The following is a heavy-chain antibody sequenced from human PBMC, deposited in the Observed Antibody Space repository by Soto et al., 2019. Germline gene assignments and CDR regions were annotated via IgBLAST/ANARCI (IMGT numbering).Heavy chain of an antibody. CDR3: ARLMTTVTSYYYGMDV. CDR2: IYYSGST. D-gene: IGHD4-17*01. Sequence: QVQLQESGPGLVKPSETLSLTCTVSGGSISSYYWSWIRQPPGKGLEWIGYIYYSGSTNYNPSLKRRVTISVDTSKNQFSLKLSSVTAADTAVYYCARLMTTVTSYYYGMDVWGQGTTVTVSS. CDR1: GGSISSYY. J-gene: IGHJ6*02. V-gene: IGHV4-59*08.